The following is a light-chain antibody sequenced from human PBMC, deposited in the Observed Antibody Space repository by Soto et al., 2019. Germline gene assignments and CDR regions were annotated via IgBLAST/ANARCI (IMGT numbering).Light chain of an antibody. CDR1: NIGNKR. J-gene: IGLJ1*01. V-gene: IGLV3-21*04. CDR2: YDS. Sequence: SYELTQPPSVSVAPEKTATITCGGDNIGNKRVHWYRQKPGQAPVLVISYDSDRPSGIPERFSGSNSGNTAILTISRVEAGDEADYYCQVWDIMTDNYVFGTGTKRTVL. CDR3: QVWDIMTDNYV.